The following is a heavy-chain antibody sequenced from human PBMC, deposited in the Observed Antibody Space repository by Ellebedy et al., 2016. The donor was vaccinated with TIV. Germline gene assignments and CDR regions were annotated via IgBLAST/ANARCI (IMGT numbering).Heavy chain of an antibody. CDR3: ARGGIFSSGWYYY. J-gene: IGHJ4*02. CDR2: ISYDGSNK. Sequence: GESLKISCAASGFTFSSYGMHWVRQAPGKGLEWVAVISYDGSNKYYADSVKGRFTISRDNSKNTLYLQMNSLRAEDTAVYYCARGGIFSSGWYYYWGQGTLVTVSS. V-gene: IGHV3-30*03. CDR1: GFTFSSYG. D-gene: IGHD6-19*01.